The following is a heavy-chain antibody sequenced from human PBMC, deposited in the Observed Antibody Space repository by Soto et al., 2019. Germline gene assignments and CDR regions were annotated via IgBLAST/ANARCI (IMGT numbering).Heavy chain of an antibody. Sequence: QVQLVQSGAEVKKPGSSVKVSCKASGGTFSSYAISWVRQAPGQGLEWMGGIIPIFGTANYAQKFQGRVTSTADESTSTAYMELSSLRSEDTAVYYCARASGTGAAYYYYYYGMDVWGQGTTVTVSS. J-gene: IGHJ6*02. V-gene: IGHV1-69*01. D-gene: IGHD3-10*01. CDR2: IIPIFGTA. CDR1: GGTFSSYA. CDR3: ARASGTGAAYYYYYYGMDV.